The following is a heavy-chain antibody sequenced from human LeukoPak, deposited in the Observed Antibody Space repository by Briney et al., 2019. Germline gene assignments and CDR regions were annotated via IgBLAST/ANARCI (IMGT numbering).Heavy chain of an antibody. J-gene: IGHJ6*02. CDR1: GXTFSSCA. CDR3: AKVAGFYHYYDMDV. Sequence: GGSLRLSCAVSGXTFSSCAMNWVRQAPGKGLEWVSGISGSGDNTYYADSVKGRFTISRDNSKNTLYLQMNSLRAEDAAVYYCAKVAGFYHYYDMDVWGQRTPVTVSS. D-gene: IGHD2-15*01. CDR2: ISGSGDNT. V-gene: IGHV3-23*01.